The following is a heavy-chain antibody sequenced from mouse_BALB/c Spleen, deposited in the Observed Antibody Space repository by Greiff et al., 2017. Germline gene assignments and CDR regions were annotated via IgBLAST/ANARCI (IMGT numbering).Heavy chain of an antibody. D-gene: IGHD1-1*01. Sequence: QVQLQQSGPELVKPGASVKISCKASGYAFSSSWMNWVKQRPGQGLEWIGRIYPGDGDTNYNGKFKGKATLTADKSSSTAYMQLSSLTSVDSAVYFCASSSPLYAMDYWGQGTSVTVSS. CDR2: IYPGDGDT. CDR3: ASSSPLYAMDY. V-gene: IGHV1-82*01. CDR1: GYAFSSSW. J-gene: IGHJ4*01.